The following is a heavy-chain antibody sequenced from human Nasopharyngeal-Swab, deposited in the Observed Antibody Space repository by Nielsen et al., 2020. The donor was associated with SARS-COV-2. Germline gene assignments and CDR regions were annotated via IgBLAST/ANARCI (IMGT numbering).Heavy chain of an antibody. J-gene: IGHJ6*02. V-gene: IGHV3-9*01. Sequence: SLTLSCASSGFTFIDHYMHWVRPAPGKGLESVSGFSWNSGSIGYADSVKGRFTISRDNAKNSLYLQMNSLRAEDTALYYCAKDISRGPSIAAAGDYYYGMDVWGQGTTVTVSS. CDR2: FSWNSGSI. CDR3: AKDISRGPSIAAAGDYYYGMDV. CDR1: GFTFIDHY. D-gene: IGHD6-13*01.